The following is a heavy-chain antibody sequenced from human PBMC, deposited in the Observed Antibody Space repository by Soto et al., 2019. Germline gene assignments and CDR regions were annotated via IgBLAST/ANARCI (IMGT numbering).Heavy chain of an antibody. CDR3: AIVGDIVLVPAGRWCWCDP. Sequence: EVQLVESGGGMVQPGGSLRVSCAASGFTVSSNYMSWVRQAPGKGLEWVSVIHSGGNTDYADSVKGRFTISRDTSKNTLYLQMISLRVEDTALYYCAIVGDIVLVPAGRWCWCDPWGQGTLVTVSS. J-gene: IGHJ5*02. V-gene: IGHV3-66*01. D-gene: IGHD2-2*01. CDR2: IHSGGNT. CDR1: GFTVSSNY.